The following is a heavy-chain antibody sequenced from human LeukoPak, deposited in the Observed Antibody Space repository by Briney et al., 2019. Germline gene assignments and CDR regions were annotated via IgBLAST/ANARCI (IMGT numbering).Heavy chain of an antibody. D-gene: IGHD2-15*01. V-gene: IGHV3-21*01. Sequence: PGGSLRLSCAASGFTFSSYSMNWVRQAPGKGLEWVSSISSSSSYIYYADSVKGRFTISRDNAKNSLYLQMNSLRAEDTAVYYCAREGYCSGGICAFDYWGQGTLVTVSS. CDR2: ISSSSSYI. CDR3: AREGYCSGGICAFDY. J-gene: IGHJ4*02. CDR1: GFTFSSYS.